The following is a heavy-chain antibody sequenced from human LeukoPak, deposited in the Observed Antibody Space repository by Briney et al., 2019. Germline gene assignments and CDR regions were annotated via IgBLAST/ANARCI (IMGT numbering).Heavy chain of an antibody. CDR1: GGTFSSYA. Sequence: SVKVSCKASGGTFSSYAISWVRQAPGQGLEWMGRIIPIFGTANYAQKFQGRVTITTDESTSTAYMELSSLRSEDAAVYYCARETNNWDALHGYWGQGTLVTVSS. J-gene: IGHJ4*02. V-gene: IGHV1-69*05. D-gene: IGHD1-20*01. CDR3: ARETNNWDALHGY. CDR2: IIPIFGTA.